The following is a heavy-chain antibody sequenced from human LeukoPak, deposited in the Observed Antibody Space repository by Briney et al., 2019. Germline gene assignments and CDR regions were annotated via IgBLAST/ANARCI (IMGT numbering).Heavy chain of an antibody. CDR1: GFTFSSYG. Sequence: AGGSLRLSCAASGFTFSSYGMHWVRQAPGKGLEWVAVIWYDGSNKYYADSMKGRFTISRDNSKNTLYLQMNSLRAEDTAVYYCASEREDDILTDWGQGTLVTVSS. CDR3: ASEREDDILTD. CDR2: IWYDGSNK. V-gene: IGHV3-33*01. D-gene: IGHD3-9*01. J-gene: IGHJ4*02.